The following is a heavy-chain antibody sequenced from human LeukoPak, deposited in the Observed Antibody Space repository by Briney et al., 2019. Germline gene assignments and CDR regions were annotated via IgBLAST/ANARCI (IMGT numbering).Heavy chain of an antibody. CDR3: ARDRDYYDSSGYYTGWFDP. D-gene: IGHD3-22*01. Sequence: PSETLSLTCTVSGGSISSYYWSWIRQPPGKGLEWIGYIYYSGSTNYNPSLKSRVTISVDTSKNQFSLKLSSVTAADTAVYYCARDRDYYDSSGYYTGWFDPWGQGTLVTVSS. J-gene: IGHJ5*02. V-gene: IGHV4-59*01. CDR2: IYYSGST. CDR1: GGSISSYY.